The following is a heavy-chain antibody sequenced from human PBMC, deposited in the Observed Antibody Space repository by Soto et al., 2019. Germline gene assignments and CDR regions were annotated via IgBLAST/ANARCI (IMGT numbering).Heavy chain of an antibody. D-gene: IGHD3-10*01. J-gene: IGHJ6*02. CDR1: GGPFIGYS. Sequence: QVQLQESGQGLVKPWGTLSLTCSASGGPFIGYSCAWFRQPPGQGLEWIGFMGYIGYTSYNPSLRGRVTISLDTSKNQFSLKLRSVTAADTALYYCAIQGFGVLPGLVDVWGQGTTVTVSS. CDR3: AIQGFGVLPGLVDV. V-gene: IGHV4-59*08. CDR2: MGYIGYT.